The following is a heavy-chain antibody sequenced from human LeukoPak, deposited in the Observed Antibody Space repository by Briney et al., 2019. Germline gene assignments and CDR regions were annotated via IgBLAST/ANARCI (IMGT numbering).Heavy chain of an antibody. Sequence: GESLKISCKGSGYSFTSYWIGWVRQMPGKGLEWMGIIYPGDSDTRYSPSFQGQVTISADKSISTAYLQWSSLKASDTAMHYCARGGGYTYGQVYFDYWVQGTLVTVSS. V-gene: IGHV5-51*01. CDR1: GYSFTSYW. J-gene: IGHJ4*02. CDR2: IYPGDSDT. CDR3: ARGGGYTYGQVYFDY. D-gene: IGHD5-18*01.